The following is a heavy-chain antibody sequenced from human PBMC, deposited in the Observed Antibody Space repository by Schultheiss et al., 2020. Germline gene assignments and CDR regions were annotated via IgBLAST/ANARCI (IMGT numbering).Heavy chain of an antibody. CDR1: GGSFSGYY. CDR3: ASASYGSGSSIDY. CDR2: INHSGST. V-gene: IGHV4-34*01. D-gene: IGHD3-10*01. Sequence: SETLSLTCAVYGGSFSGYYWSWIRQPPGKGLEWIGEINHSGSTNYNPSLKSRVTISVDTSKNQFSLKLSSVTAADTAVYYCASASYGSGSSIDYWGQGTLVTGSS. J-gene: IGHJ4*02.